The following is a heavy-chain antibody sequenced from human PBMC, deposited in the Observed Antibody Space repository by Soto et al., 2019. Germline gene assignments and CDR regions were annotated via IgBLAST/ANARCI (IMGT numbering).Heavy chain of an antibody. J-gene: IGHJ4*02. CDR3: ARDRDNWNYGDF. Sequence: EVQLVESGGGLVKPGGSLRLSCAASGFTFSSYNMKWVRQAPGKGLEWVSSISSSSSHIYYADSVKGRFTISRDNAKNSLYLQMNSLRAEDTAVYYCARDRDNWNYGDFWGQGTLVTVSS. D-gene: IGHD1-20*01. CDR1: GFTFSSYN. CDR2: ISSSSSHI. V-gene: IGHV3-21*01.